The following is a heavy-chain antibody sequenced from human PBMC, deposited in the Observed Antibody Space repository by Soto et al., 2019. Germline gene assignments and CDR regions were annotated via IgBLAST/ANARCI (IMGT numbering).Heavy chain of an antibody. V-gene: IGHV1-69*17. CDR2: VIPVFGLA. CDR1: GGTFSSYA. CDR3: ARGKSYYGSGKGIYDYYSLDV. J-gene: IGHJ6*02. D-gene: IGHD3-10*01. Sequence: QVQLVQSGAEVQKPGSSVKVSCKSSGGTFSSYAISWVRQAPGQGLEWMGGVIPVFGLATYAQKVQGRVTNTADKSTNTAYMEVSSLRSEDTAVYYCARGKSYYGSGKGIYDYYSLDVWGQGTTVTVSS.